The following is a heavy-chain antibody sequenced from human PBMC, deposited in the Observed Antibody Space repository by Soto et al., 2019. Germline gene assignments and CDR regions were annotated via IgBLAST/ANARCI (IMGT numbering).Heavy chain of an antibody. V-gene: IGHV1-69*01. CDR1: GGTFSSYA. D-gene: IGHD3-22*01. Sequence: QVQLVQSGAEVKKPGSSVKVSCKASGGTFSSYAISWVRQAPGQGLEWMGGIIPIFGTANYAQQFQGRVTITADESTSTAYMELSSLRSEDTAVYYCARLGVTMIVVASSRFDYFDYWGQGTLVTVSS. CDR2: IIPIFGTA. CDR3: ARLGVTMIVVASSRFDYFDY. J-gene: IGHJ4*02.